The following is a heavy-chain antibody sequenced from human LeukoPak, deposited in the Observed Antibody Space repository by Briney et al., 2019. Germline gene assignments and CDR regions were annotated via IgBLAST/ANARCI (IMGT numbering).Heavy chain of an antibody. CDR1: GFTFGSNW. Sequence: GGSLRLSCAASGFTFGSNWMHWVRQAPGKGLVWVSRINEDGSTTNYADSVKGRSTIFRDNAKNTLYLQMNSLRAEDTAVYYCVRDLGGRSGHWGQGTLVTVSS. CDR3: VRDLGGRSGH. D-gene: IGHD1-26*01. V-gene: IGHV3-74*01. J-gene: IGHJ4*02. CDR2: INEDGSTT.